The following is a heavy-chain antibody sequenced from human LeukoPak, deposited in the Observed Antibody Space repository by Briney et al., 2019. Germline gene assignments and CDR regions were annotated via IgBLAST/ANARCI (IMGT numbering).Heavy chain of an antibody. V-gene: IGHV3-7*01. CDR2: IGPDGSDK. CDR3: ARFRRSAQSY. J-gene: IGHJ4*02. D-gene: IGHD2-15*01. Sequence: PSETLSLTCTVSGGSISSGSYYWSWVRQAPGKGLEWVANIGPDGSDKQYVDSMKGRFTISRDNAQNSVYLHMNSLTAEDTAVYYCARFRRSAQSYWGQGILVTVSS. CDR1: GGSISSGSYY.